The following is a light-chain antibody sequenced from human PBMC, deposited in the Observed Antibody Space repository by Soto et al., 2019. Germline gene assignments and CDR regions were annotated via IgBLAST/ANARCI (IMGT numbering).Light chain of an antibody. V-gene: IGLV1-47*01. CDR2: RDG. CDR1: SSNIGSHF. Sequence: QLVLTQTPSASGTPGQSLTISCSGSSSNIGSHFVYWYQHLPGTAPKLLIFRDGQRPSGVPARFFGSKSGTSASLAITGLRSEDEADYYCAVWDQSLTGWVFGGGTKLTVL. CDR3: AVWDQSLTGWV. J-gene: IGLJ3*02.